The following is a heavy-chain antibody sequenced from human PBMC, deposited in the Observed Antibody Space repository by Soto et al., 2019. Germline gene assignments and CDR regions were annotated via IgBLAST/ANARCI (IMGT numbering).Heavy chain of an antibody. Sequence: GGSLRLSCAASGFTFSSYAMHWVRQAPGKGLEWVAVISYDGSNKYYADSVKGRFTISRDNSKNTLYLQMNSLRAEDTAVYYCARGRYYDILTGYYPFDYWGQGTLVTVSS. CDR1: GFTFSSYA. J-gene: IGHJ4*02. D-gene: IGHD3-9*01. CDR2: ISYDGSNK. CDR3: ARGRYYDILTGYYPFDY. V-gene: IGHV3-30-3*01.